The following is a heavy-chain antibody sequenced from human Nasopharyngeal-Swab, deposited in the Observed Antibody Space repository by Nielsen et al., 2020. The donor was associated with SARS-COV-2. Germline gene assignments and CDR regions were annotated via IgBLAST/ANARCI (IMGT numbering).Heavy chain of an antibody. Sequence: GESLKISCAASGFSFSTHAMTWIRQAPGKGLEWVSSLGVGGGPKYYADSVKGRFTISRDNSKNTLYLQMNSLRAEDTAVYYCARDPDGGNVWEDAFDIWGQGTMVPSPQ. CDR2: LGVGGGPK. J-gene: IGHJ3*02. CDR1: GFSFSTHA. D-gene: IGHD4-23*01. CDR3: ARDPDGGNVWEDAFDI. V-gene: IGHV3-23*01.